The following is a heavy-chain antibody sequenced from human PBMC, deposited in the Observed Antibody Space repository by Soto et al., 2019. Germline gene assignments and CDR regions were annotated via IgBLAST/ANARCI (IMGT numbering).Heavy chain of an antibody. D-gene: IGHD3-22*01. CDR2: IYPGDSDT. CDR1: GYSFTSYW. J-gene: IGHJ1*01. V-gene: IGHV5-51*01. CDR3: ARGPYYDSSGYYPPGADFKN. Sequence: XESLKTSCRGSGYSFTSYWLDWVRQMPGKGLEWMGIIYPGDSDTGYSPSFRGKVTISADKSISSAYLQWSSLKASDTAMYYCARGPYYDSSGYYPPGADFKNWGQGSLVTSPQ.